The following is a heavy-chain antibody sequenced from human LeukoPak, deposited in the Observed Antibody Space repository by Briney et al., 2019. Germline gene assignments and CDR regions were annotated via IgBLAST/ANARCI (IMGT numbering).Heavy chain of an antibody. CDR3: ARGDVAAAKTNYYYYMDV. J-gene: IGHJ6*03. D-gene: IGHD6-13*01. CDR1: GFSFSNYG. CDR2: IWSDGSNK. Sequence: GGSLRLSCAASGFSFSNYGMHWVRQAPGKGLELVAVIWSDGSNKNYADSVEGRFTISRDNSKNTLYVQMNSLRAEDTAVYYCARGDVAAAKTNYYYYMDVWGKGTTVTVSS. V-gene: IGHV3-33*01.